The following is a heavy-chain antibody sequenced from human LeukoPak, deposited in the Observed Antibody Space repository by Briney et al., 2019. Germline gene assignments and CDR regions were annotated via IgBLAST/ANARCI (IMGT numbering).Heavy chain of an antibody. Sequence: SQTLSLTCTVSGGSISSGSYYWSWIRQPAGKGLEWIGSIYYSGSTYYNPSLKSRVTISVDTSKNQFSLKLSSVTAADTAVYYCACPTYYYDSSGHGNWGQGTLVTVSS. D-gene: IGHD3-22*01. CDR3: ACPTYYYDSSGHGN. J-gene: IGHJ4*02. CDR1: GGSISSGSYY. CDR2: IYYSGST. V-gene: IGHV4-30-2*03.